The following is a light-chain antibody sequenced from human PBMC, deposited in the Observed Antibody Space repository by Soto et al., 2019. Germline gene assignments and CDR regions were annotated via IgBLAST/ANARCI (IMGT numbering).Light chain of an antibody. Sequence: QSVLTQSSSASASPGSSVKLTCTLSSGHSGYVIAWHQQQPGKAPRYLMKLEGSGSYNKGSEIPDRFSGSSSGADRYLTISNLQFEDEADYYCETWDTNTRVFGTGTKLTVL. CDR2: LEGSGSY. CDR3: ETWDTNTRV. J-gene: IGLJ1*01. CDR1: SGHSGYV. V-gene: IGLV4-60*02.